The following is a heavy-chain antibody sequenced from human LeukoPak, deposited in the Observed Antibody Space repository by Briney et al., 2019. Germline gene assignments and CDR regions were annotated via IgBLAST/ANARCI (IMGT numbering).Heavy chain of an antibody. V-gene: IGHV4-39*01. CDR2: IYYSGST. D-gene: IGHD6-13*01. J-gene: IGHJ4*02. CDR1: GGSISSSSYY. Sequence: PSETLSLTCTVSGGSISSSSYYWGWIRQPPGKGLEWIGSIYYSGSTYYNPSLKSRVTISVDTSKNQFSLKLSSVTAADTAVYYCARLAMLPVEVSWYSSSWYYFDYWGQGTLVTVSS. CDR3: ARLAMLPVEVSWYSSSWYYFDY.